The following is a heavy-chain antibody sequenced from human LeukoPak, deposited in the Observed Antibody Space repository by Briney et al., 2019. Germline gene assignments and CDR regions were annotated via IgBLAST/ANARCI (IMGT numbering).Heavy chain of an antibody. V-gene: IGHV3-23*01. D-gene: IGHD6-19*01. J-gene: IGHJ4*02. Sequence: GGSLRLSCAASGFTFSSYAMSWVRQAPGKGLEWVSTISGSGGTPYYADSVKGRFTFSRDNSRNTLYLQMNSLRAEDTAVYYCAREESNGWYVIDYWGQGTLVTVSS. CDR3: AREESNGWYVIDY. CDR2: ISGSGGTP. CDR1: GFTFSSYA.